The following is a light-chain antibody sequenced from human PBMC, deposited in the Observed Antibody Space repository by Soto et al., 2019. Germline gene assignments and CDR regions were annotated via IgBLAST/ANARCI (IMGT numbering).Light chain of an antibody. J-gene: IGLJ1*01. CDR1: SSDVGSYNR. CDR3: NSYTTSSTYV. CDR2: DVT. V-gene: IGLV2-18*02. Sequence: QSVLTQPASVSGSPGQSITMACTGTSSDVGSYNRVSWYQQAPGTAPKLIIHDVTNRPSGVPDRFSGSKSGNTASLTISGLQTEDEADYYRNSYTTSSTYVFGTGTKVTVL.